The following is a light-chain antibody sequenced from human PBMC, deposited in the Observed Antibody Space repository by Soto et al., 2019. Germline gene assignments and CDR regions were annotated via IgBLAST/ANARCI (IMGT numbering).Light chain of an antibody. J-gene: IGKJ2*01. CDR3: QQSYSAPPT. V-gene: IGKV1-39*01. Sequence: DLQLTQSPSSLSASVGDRVTITCRASQSISTYLNWYQLKPGKAPKLLIYATSSLQSGVPSRFSGSRSRTDFTLTINSLLPEDFATYSCQQSYSAPPTFGQGTKLEIK. CDR1: QSISTY. CDR2: ATS.